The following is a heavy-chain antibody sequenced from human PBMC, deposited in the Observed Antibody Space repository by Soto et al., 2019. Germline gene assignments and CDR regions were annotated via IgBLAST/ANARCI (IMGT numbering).Heavy chain of an antibody. D-gene: IGHD6-13*01. J-gene: IGHJ4*02. CDR3: ARVSPHSSSWYYFDY. Sequence: SETLSLTCAVYGGSFSGYYWSWIRQPPGKGLEWIGEINHSGSTNYNPSLKSRVTISVDTSKNQFSLKLSSVTAADTAVYYCARVSPHSSSWYYFDYWGQGTLVTVSS. V-gene: IGHV4-34*01. CDR1: GGSFSGYY. CDR2: INHSGST.